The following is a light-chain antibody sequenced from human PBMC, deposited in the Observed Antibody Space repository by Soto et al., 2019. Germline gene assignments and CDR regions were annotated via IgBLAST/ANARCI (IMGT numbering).Light chain of an antibody. CDR1: QSVRNY. Sequence: EIVMTQSPVTLSVSPGERATLSCSASQSVRNYLAWYQQKPGQAPRLLIYDASNRATGVPARFSGGGSGTEFTLSISSLQSEDFALYFCQQYDDWPRTFGQGTTVEVK. V-gene: IGKV3-15*01. CDR3: QQYDDWPRT. J-gene: IGKJ1*01. CDR2: DAS.